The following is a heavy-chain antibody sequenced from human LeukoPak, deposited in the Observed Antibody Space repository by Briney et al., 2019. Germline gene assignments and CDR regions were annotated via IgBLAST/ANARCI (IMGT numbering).Heavy chain of an antibody. CDR1: GFTFSSYW. CDR2: IKQDGSEK. V-gene: IGHV3-7*01. Sequence: GGSLRLSCAASGFTFSSYWMSWVRQASGKGLEWVANIKQDGSEKYYVDSVKGRFTISRDNAKNSLYLQMNSLRAEDMAVYYCARDRGYYDSSGYPLPFDYWGQGTLVTVSS. J-gene: IGHJ4*02. D-gene: IGHD3-22*01. CDR3: ARDRGYYDSSGYPLPFDY.